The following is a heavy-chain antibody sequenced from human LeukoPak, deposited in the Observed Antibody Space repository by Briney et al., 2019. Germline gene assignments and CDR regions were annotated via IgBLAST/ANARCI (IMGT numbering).Heavy chain of an antibody. CDR3: ARVVTPRYCSTTSCYWKGWFDP. Sequence: GASVKVSCKASGYTFTSYDINWVRQATGQGLEWMGWMNPNSGNTGYAQKFQGRVTITADESTSTAHMELSSLRSEDTAVYYCARVVTPRYCSTTSCYWKGWFDPWGQGTLVTVSS. J-gene: IGHJ5*02. D-gene: IGHD2-2*01. V-gene: IGHV1-8*01. CDR2: MNPNSGNT. CDR1: GYTFTSYD.